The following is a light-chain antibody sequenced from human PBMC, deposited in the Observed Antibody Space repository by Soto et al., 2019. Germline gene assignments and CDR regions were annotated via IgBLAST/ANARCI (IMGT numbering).Light chain of an antibody. CDR2: DAS. J-gene: IGKJ3*01. CDR3: QHRTNWPPFT. Sequence: EIVLTQSPATLSLSPGDRATLSCRASQSISSSLAWYQQKPGQAPRLLIYDASNRAAGIPARFSGSGSGTDVTLTISSLEPEDFAVYYCQHRTNWPPFTFGPGTKVDVK. V-gene: IGKV3-11*01. CDR1: QSISSS.